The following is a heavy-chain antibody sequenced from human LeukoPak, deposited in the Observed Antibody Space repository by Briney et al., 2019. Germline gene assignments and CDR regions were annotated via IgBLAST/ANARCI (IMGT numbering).Heavy chain of an antibody. J-gene: IGHJ6*04. CDR3: AELGITMIGGV. V-gene: IGHV3-48*04. Sequence: GGSLRLSCAASGFTFSSYGMNWVRQAPGKGLEWVSYISSSGSTIYSADSVKDRFTISRDNAKNSLYLQMNSLRAEDTAVYYCAELGITMIGGVWGKGTTVTISS. D-gene: IGHD3-10*02. CDR1: GFTFSSYG. CDR2: ISSSGSTI.